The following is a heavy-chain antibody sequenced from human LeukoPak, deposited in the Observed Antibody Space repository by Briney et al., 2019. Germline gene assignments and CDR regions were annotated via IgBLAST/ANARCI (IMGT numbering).Heavy chain of an antibody. Sequence: GGSLRLSCAASGFTFSSYGMHWVRQAPGKGLEWVAVISDDGSNKYYADSVKGRFTISRDNSRNTLYLQMNSLRAEDTAVYYCAKDLPSSDSWWGFSDYWGQGTLVTVSS. J-gene: IGHJ4*02. CDR2: ISDDGSNK. CDR3: AKDLPSSDSWWGFSDY. CDR1: GFTFSSYG. V-gene: IGHV3-30*18. D-gene: IGHD6-13*01.